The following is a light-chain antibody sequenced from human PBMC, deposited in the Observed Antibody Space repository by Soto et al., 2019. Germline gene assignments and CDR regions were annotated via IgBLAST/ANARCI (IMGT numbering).Light chain of an antibody. CDR1: QSVSSN. V-gene: IGKV3-15*01. J-gene: IGKJ5*01. Sequence: ETVLTQSPATLSVSQGERATLSCRASQSVSSNLAWYQQKPGQAPRLLISGASTRATGVPARFSGSGSGTEFTLTISSLQSEDFAVYYCQQYKNWPLFGQGTRLENK. CDR3: QQYKNWPL. CDR2: GAS.